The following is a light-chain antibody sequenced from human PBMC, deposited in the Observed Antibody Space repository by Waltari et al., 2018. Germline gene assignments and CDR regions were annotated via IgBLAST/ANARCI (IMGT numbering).Light chain of an antibody. V-gene: IGKV3-11*01. CDR1: QSVSTY. J-gene: IGKJ5*01. CDR2: DAS. CDR3: QQRTNGPPVT. Sequence: EIVLTQSPATLPLSPGERATLPCRPSQSVSTYLAWYQPKPGQAPRLLIYDASNRATGIPARFSGSGSGTDFTLTISSLEPDDFAVYYCQQRTNGPPVTFGQGTRLDLK.